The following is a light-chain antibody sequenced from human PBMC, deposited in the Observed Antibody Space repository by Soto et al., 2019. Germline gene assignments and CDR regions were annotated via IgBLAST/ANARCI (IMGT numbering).Light chain of an antibody. CDR2: DVS. J-gene: IGLJ2*01. CDR3: SSYTSNSTVI. CDR1: SSDVGGYDF. Sequence: QSALTQPASVSGSPGQSITISCTGTSSDVGGYDFVSWYQQSPGKAPKLIIYDVSIRPSGVSHRFSGSKSGNTASLTISGLQTEDEADYYCSSYTSNSTVIFGGGTKLTVL. V-gene: IGLV2-14*01.